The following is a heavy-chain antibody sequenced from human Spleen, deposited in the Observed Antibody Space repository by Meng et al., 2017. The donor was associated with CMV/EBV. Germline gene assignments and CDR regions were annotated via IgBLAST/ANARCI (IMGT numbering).Heavy chain of an antibody. D-gene: IGHD3-16*02. Sequence: QVELQQWGAGLLMPPETLFLTCACYGGAFSGCYWSWIRQPPGKGLEWIGEINHSGSSNYNPSLKSRVTISVDTSKNQFSLKLSSVAAADTAVYYCAFMITFGGVIAAFDYWGQGTLVTVSS. CDR1: GGAFSGCY. V-gene: IGHV4-34*01. CDR2: INHSGSS. CDR3: AFMITFGGVIAAFDY. J-gene: IGHJ4*02.